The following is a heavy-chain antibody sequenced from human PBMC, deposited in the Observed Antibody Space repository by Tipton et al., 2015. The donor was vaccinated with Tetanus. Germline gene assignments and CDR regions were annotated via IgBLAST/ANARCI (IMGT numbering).Heavy chain of an antibody. CDR2: IYYRGST. V-gene: IGHV4-39*07. CDR3: ARDWVGSSLPFDI. D-gene: IGHD2-15*01. CDR1: GDSISSSRYY. J-gene: IGHJ3*02. Sequence: TLSLTCTVTGDSISSSRYYWGWVRQAPGKGLEWIGSIYYRGSTYHSPSLKSRVTMSVDTSKNQFSLKLSSVTAADTAVYYCARDWVGSSLPFDIWGQGTMVTVSS.